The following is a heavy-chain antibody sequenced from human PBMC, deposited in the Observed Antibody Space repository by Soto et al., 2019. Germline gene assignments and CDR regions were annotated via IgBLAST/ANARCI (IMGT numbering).Heavy chain of an antibody. D-gene: IGHD3-22*01. CDR2: IYYSGST. Sequence: SETLSLTCTVSGGSISSGGYYWSWIRQHPGKGLEWIGYIYYSGSTYYNPSLKSRVTISVDTSKNQFSLKLSSVTAADTAVYYCATPYYYDSSGYLSPGDVWGQGTTVTVSS. V-gene: IGHV4-31*03. J-gene: IGHJ6*02. CDR3: ATPYYYDSSGYLSPGDV. CDR1: GGSISSGGYY.